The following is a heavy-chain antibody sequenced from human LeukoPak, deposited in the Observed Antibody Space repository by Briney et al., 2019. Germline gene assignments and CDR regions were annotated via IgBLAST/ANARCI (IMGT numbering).Heavy chain of an antibody. V-gene: IGHV3-23*01. CDR2: ISGSGGST. CDR3: AKGILYSGSYWPGDDY. CDR1: GFTFSSYW. D-gene: IGHD1-26*01. J-gene: IGHJ4*02. Sequence: GGSLRLSCAASGFTFSSYWMSWVRQAPGKGLEWVSAISGSGGSTYYADSVKGRFTISRDNSKNTLYLQMNSLRAEDTAVYYCAKGILYSGSYWPGDDYWGQGTLVTVSS.